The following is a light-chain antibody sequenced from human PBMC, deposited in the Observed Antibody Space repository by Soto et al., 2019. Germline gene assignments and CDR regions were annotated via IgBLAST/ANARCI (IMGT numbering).Light chain of an antibody. CDR2: LGS. J-gene: IGKJ4*01. CDR3: MKGLKMPLP. Sequence: EIVLTQSPLSLPVTPGEPASISCRSSQSLLHGSGNNFLTWYLQKPGQSPQLLIYLGSNRASGVPDRFGGSGSGTDFTLRISRVEVEDVGFYYGMKGLKMPLPFGGGTKGEIK. CDR1: QSLLHGSGNNF. V-gene: IGKV2-28*01.